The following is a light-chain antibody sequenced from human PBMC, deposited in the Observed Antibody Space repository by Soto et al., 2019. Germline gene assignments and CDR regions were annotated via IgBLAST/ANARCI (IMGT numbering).Light chain of an antibody. CDR1: SSDVGGYDY. V-gene: IGLV2-14*01. J-gene: IGLJ1*01. CDR2: EVN. CDR3: SAYTTTSTLI. Sequence: QSALTQPASVSGSPGQSVTISCTGTSSDVGGYDYVSWYQQHPGTAPKLMLYEVNNRPSGVSNRFSGSKSGNTASLIISGLHSEDEADYYCSAYTTTSTLIFGTGTQLTVL.